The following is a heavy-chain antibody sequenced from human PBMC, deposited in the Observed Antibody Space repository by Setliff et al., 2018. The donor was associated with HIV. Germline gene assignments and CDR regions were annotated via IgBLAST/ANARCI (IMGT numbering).Heavy chain of an antibody. CDR2: ISGGGGTT. D-gene: IGHD6-13*01. J-gene: IGHJ4*02. CDR3: ARGAPVGSSSGYLNY. V-gene: IGHV3-48*01. CDR1: GFTFSDYS. Sequence: PGGSLRLSCAPSGFTFSDYSMNWVRQAPGKGLEWVSYISGGGGTTYYADSVKGRFTMSRDNAGTSVFLQMNNLTAEDTAVYFCARGAPVGSSSGYLNYWGQGALVTVSS.